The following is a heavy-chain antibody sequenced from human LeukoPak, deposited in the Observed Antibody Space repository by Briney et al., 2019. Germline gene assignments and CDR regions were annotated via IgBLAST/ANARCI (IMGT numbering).Heavy chain of an antibody. V-gene: IGHV1-69*04. CDR2: IIPIFGIA. J-gene: IGHJ6*02. D-gene: IGHD1-14*01. CDR3: ASIAESTPGNHQEYYGMDV. Sequence: SVKVSCKASGGTFSSYAISWVRQAPGQGLEWMGRIIPIFGIANYAQKFQGRVTITADKPTRTAYMELSRLRSEDTAVYYCASIAESTPGNHQEYYGMDVWGQGTTVTVSS. CDR1: GGTFSSYA.